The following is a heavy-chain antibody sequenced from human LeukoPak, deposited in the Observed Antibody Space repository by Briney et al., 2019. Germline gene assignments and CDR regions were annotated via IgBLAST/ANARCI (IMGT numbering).Heavy chain of an antibody. CDR3: ARGGEKFGERFWFDP. Sequence: SETLSLTCTVSGGSISSSSYYWGWIRQPPGRGLEWIGSIYYSGSTYYNPSLKSRVAISVDTSKNQFSLKLSSVTAADTAVYYCARGGEKFGERFWFDPWGQGTLVTVSS. CDR2: IYYSGST. J-gene: IGHJ5*02. V-gene: IGHV4-39*01. D-gene: IGHD3-10*01. CDR1: GGSISSSSYY.